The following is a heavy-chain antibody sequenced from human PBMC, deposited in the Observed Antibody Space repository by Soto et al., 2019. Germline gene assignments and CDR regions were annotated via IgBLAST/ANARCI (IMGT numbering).Heavy chain of an antibody. CDR1: GGTFSSYA. J-gene: IGHJ4*02. CDR3: ARDRGIVATPVGYYFDY. CDR2: IIPIFGTA. D-gene: IGHD5-12*01. Sequence: QVQLVQSGAEVKKPGSSVKVSCKASGGTFSSYAISWVRQAPGQGLEWMGGIIPIFGTANYAQKFQGRVTITADESTSTAYMEMSSLRSEDTAVYYCARDRGIVATPVGYYFDYWGQGTLVTVSS. V-gene: IGHV1-69*01.